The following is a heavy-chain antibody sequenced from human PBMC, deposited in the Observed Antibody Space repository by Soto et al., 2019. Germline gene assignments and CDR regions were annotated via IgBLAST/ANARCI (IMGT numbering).Heavy chain of an antibody. CDR2: TRNKANSYTT. CDR1: GFTFSDHY. CDR3: ASLYSSSPYFDN. V-gene: IGHV3-72*01. Sequence: VQLVESGGGLVQPGGSLRLSCAVSGFTFSDHYMDWVRQAPGKGLEWVGRTRNKANSYTTESAASVKGRFTISRDDSKNSLYLQMNSLKTEDTAVYYCASLYSSSPYFDNWGQGTLVTVSS. D-gene: IGHD6-13*01. J-gene: IGHJ4*02.